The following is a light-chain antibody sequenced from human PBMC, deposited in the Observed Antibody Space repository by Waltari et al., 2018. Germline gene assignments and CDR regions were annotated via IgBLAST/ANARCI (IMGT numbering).Light chain of an antibody. CDR1: SSNIGSNY. Sequence: QSVLTQPPSASGTPGQRVTISCSGSSSNIGSNYVYWYQQLPGTAPKLLIYSNNPRPSGVPDRFSGSKSDTSASLAISGLRSEDEVDYYCAAWDDSLSGPVFGGGTKLTVL. J-gene: IGLJ2*01. CDR2: SNN. CDR3: AAWDDSLSGPV. V-gene: IGLV1-47*01.